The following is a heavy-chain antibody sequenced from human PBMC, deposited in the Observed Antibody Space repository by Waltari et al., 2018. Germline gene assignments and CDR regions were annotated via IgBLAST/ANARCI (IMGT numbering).Heavy chain of an antibody. CDR1: GFTFSLYA. V-gene: IGHV3-23*03. CDR3: AKQAITTVPNGDYFYYMDV. CDR2: IYDDGTT. D-gene: IGHD4-4*01. J-gene: IGHJ6*03. Sequence: EVQLLESGGALVQPGGSLRLSCATSGFTFSLYAMTGVRQAPGKGLEWVSVIYDDGTTYSADSVKGRFTVSRDYSKSTLYLQMNSLRAEDTAVYYCAKQAITTVPNGDYFYYMDVWGKGTTVIVSS.